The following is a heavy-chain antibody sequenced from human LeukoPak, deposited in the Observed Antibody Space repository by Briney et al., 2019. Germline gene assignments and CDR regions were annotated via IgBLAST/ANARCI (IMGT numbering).Heavy chain of an antibody. V-gene: IGHV3-30-3*01. CDR1: GFTFSSYA. CDR2: ISYDGSNK. CDR3: ARDPNYYDSSGYYTRGSFDY. Sequence: PGGSLRLSCAASGFTFSSYAMHWVRQAPGKGLEWVAVISYDGSNKYYADSVKGRFTISRDNSKNTLYLQMNSLRAEDTAVYYCARDPNYYDSSGYYTRGSFDYWGQGTLVTVSS. D-gene: IGHD3-22*01. J-gene: IGHJ4*02.